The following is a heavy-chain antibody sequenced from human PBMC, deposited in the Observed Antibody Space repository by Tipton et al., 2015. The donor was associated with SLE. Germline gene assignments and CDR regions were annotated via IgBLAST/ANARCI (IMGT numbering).Heavy chain of an antibody. V-gene: IGHV4-39*07. D-gene: IGHD6-19*01. CDR2: IYYSGST. Sequence: LRLSCTVSGGPISSSSYYWGWIRQPPGKGLEWIGSIYYSGSTYYNPSLKSRVTMSVDTSKNQFSLKLSSVTAADTAVYYCARDGPSGWYAYYFDYWGQGTLVTVSS. J-gene: IGHJ4*02. CDR1: GGPISSSSYY. CDR3: ARDGPSGWYAYYFDY.